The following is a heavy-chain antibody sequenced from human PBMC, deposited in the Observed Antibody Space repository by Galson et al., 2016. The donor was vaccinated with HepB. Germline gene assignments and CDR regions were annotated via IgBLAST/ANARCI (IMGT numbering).Heavy chain of an antibody. CDR2: IYPGDSDT. V-gene: IGHV5-51*01. CDR1: GYSFASYW. Sequence: QSGAEVKKPGESLNISCECSGYSFASYWIGWVRQRPGKGLEWMGIIYPGDSDTRYSPSIQGQVTISADKSISTAYLQWNSLKASDTAMYYCATARTAGKRVSFDPWGQGTLVTVSS. D-gene: IGHD4-23*01. CDR3: ATARTAGKRVSFDP. J-gene: IGHJ5*02.